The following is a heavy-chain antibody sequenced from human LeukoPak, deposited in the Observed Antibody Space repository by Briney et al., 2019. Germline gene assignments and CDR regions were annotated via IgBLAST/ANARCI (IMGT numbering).Heavy chain of an antibody. CDR3: ARDGEYCSSTSCSWHYGMDV. CDR1: GGTFSSYA. D-gene: IGHD2-2*01. CDR2: IISIFGTA. V-gene: IGHV1-69*13. J-gene: IGHJ6*04. Sequence: AASVKVSCKASGGTFSSYAISWVRQAPGQGLEWMGGIISIFGTANYAQKFQGRVTITADESTSTAYMELSSLRSEDTAVYYCARDGEYCSSTSCSWHYGMDVWGKGTTVTVSS.